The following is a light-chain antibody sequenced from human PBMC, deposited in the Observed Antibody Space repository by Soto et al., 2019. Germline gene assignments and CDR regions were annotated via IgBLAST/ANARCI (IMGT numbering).Light chain of an antibody. CDR1: QSVSGSQ. J-gene: IGKJ2*01. V-gene: IGKV3-20*01. CDR2: DAS. CDR3: QHYGNSPYT. Sequence: EIELTQSPGTLSLSPGERATLSCRASQSVSGSQLAWYQQRPGQPPRLLIFDASRRATGIPDRFSGSGSGTDFSLTISRLEPEDFAVYYCQHYGNSPYTFGQGTKVEIK.